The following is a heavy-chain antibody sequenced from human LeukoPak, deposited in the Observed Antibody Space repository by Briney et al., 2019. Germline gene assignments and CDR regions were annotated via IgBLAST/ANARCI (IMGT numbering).Heavy chain of an antibody. CDR1: GFTFGSYA. CDR3: ARAATYS. Sequence: SGRSLRLSCAASGFTFGSYAMHWVRQAPGKGLEWVAVISYDGSNKYYADSVKGRFTISRDNSKNTLYLQMNSLRDEDTAVYYCARAATYSWGQGTLVTVSS. V-gene: IGHV3-30*14. D-gene: IGHD6-25*01. J-gene: IGHJ5*02. CDR2: ISYDGSNK.